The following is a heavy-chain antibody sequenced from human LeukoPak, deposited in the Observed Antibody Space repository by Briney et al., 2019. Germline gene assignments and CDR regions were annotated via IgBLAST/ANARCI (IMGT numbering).Heavy chain of an antibody. Sequence: GGSLRLSCAASGFTFSSYGMHWVRQAPGKGLEWVAVISYDGSNKYYADSVKGRFTISRDNSKNTLYLQVNSLRAEDTAVYYCAKDMRYSSSSKGAFDIWGQGTMVTVSS. CDR1: GFTFSSYG. J-gene: IGHJ3*02. CDR2: ISYDGSNK. D-gene: IGHD6-6*01. CDR3: AKDMRYSSSSKGAFDI. V-gene: IGHV3-30*18.